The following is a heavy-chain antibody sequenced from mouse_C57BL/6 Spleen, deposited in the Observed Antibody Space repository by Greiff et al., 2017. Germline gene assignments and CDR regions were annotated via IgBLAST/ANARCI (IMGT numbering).Heavy chain of an antibody. J-gene: IGHJ1*03. D-gene: IGHD1-1*01. CDR2: INPNNGGT. CDR3: ATEGYGSPWYFDV. Sequence: EVQLQESGPELVKPGASVKIPCKASGYTFTDYNMDWVKQSHGKSLEWIGDINPNNGGTIYNQKFKGKATLTVDKSSSTAYMELRSLTSEDTAVYYCATEGYGSPWYFDVWGTGTTVTVSS. CDR1: GYTFTDYN. V-gene: IGHV1-18*01.